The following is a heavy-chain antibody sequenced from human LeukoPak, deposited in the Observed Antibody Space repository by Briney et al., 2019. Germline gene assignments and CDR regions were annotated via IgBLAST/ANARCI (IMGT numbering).Heavy chain of an antibody. Sequence: GGSLRLSCAAAGFTFSSYWMSWVRQAPGKGLERVANIRQDGNEKYYVDSVKGRFTISRDNAKNSLYLQMNSLRAEDTAVYYCARGARWLPYWGQGTLVTVSS. CDR3: ARGARWLPY. CDR1: GFTFSSYW. J-gene: IGHJ4*02. D-gene: IGHD5-24*01. V-gene: IGHV3-7*01. CDR2: IRQDGNEK.